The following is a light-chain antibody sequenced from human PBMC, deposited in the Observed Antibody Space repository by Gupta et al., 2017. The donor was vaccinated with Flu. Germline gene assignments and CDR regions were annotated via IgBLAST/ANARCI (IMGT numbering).Light chain of an antibody. CDR1: ALQKQY. Sequence: STGQTARITCSGDALQKQYAYWYQQKPGQAPVLVIYKDRERPAGIPERCSGSSSGTTVTLTISGVQAEDEDDYYCQSADSRLAVFGTGTKVTVL. V-gene: IGLV3-25*03. J-gene: IGLJ1*01. CDR3: QSADSRLAV. CDR2: KDR.